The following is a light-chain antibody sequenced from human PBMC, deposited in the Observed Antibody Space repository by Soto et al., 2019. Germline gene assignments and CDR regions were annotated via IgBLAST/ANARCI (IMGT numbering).Light chain of an antibody. Sequence: QSVLTQPPSVSGAPGQRVTISCTGSSSNIGAGYDVHWYQQLPGTAPKLLIYGNSNRPSGVPDRFSGASSGTSASLVITGLHPEDDPHHYCLSYAFSLSARVFGRGTKLTVL. CDR3: LSYAFSLSARV. CDR2: GNS. CDR1: SSNIGAGYD. V-gene: IGLV1-40*01. J-gene: IGLJ3*02.